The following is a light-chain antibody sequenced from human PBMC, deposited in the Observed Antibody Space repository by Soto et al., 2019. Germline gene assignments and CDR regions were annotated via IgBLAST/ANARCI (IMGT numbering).Light chain of an antibody. CDR1: DIGIKT. V-gene: IGLV3-21*02. CDR3: QVWAGTTDHWV. CDR2: DDS. J-gene: IGLJ3*02. Sequence: SSELTQPPSVSVAPGQTATITCGGDDIGIKTVHWYQQKPGQAPLLVVHDDSDRPSGIPERFSGSNSDNTATLIISSVAAGDEADYYCQVWAGTTDHWVFGGGTKVTVL.